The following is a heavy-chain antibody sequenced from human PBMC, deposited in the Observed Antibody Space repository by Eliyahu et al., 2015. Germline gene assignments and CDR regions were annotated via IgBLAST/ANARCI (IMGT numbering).Heavy chain of an antibody. J-gene: IGHJ4*02. CDR2: ITDNGDNT. D-gene: IGHD3-10*01. CDR1: GFTFSNYA. V-gene: IGHV3-64D*06. CDR3: VKPDYYGSGSYYFDY. Sequence: QPGGSLRLSCSASGFTFSNYAMHWVRQAPGKGLEYVSTITDNGDNTYYADSVKGRFTISRDNSKNTLYLQMSSLRAEDTAVYYCVKPDYYGSGSYYFDYWGQGTLVTVSS.